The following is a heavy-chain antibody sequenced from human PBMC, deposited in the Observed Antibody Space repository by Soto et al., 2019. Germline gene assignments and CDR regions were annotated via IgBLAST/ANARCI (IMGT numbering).Heavy chain of an antibody. CDR1: GYTFTSYA. J-gene: IGHJ4*02. V-gene: IGHV1-3*01. CDR3: AWSIVVMTAADY. CDR2: INAGNGNT. Sequence: QVQLVQSGAEVKKPGASVKVSCKASGYTFTSYAMHWVRQAPGQRLEWMGWINAGNGNTKYSQKFQGRVTITRDTSASTAYMELSSLRSEDTAVYYCAWSIVVMTAADYWGQGTLVTVSS. D-gene: IGHD2-21*02.